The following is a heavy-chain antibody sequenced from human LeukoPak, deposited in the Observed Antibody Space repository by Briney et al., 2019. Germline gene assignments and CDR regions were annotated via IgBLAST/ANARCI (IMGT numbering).Heavy chain of an antibody. V-gene: IGHV1-46*03. D-gene: IGHD4-11*01. Sequence: ASVKVSCKASGYTFTSYYMHWVRQAPGQGLEWMGIINPSGGSTSYAQKFQGRVTMTRDTSTSTVYMELSSLRSEDTAVYYRVSSDYSRVREDYYYYMDVWGKGTTVTVSS. CDR1: GYTFTSYY. CDR2: INPSGGST. CDR3: VSSDYSRVREDYYYYMDV. J-gene: IGHJ6*03.